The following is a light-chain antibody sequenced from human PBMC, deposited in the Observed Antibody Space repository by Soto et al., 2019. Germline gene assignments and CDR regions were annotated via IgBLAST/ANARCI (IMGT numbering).Light chain of an antibody. CDR1: QSIGSY. J-gene: IGKJ1*01. CDR2: DAS. CDR3: QQRSNWPRT. Sequence: EIVFTQSPSTLSLSLGERATLSCRASQSIGSYLAWYQHKLGQPPRLLIYDASNRATGIPARFSGSGSGTDFTLTISSLEPEDFAVYYCQQRSNWPRTFGQGTKVDIK. V-gene: IGKV3-11*01.